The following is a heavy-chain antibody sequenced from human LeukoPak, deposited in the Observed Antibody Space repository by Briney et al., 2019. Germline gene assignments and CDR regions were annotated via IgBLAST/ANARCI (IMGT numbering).Heavy chain of an antibody. J-gene: IGHJ3*02. D-gene: IGHD1-26*01. CDR1: GFTFSSYS. CDR2: ISSSDSYI. V-gene: IGHV3-21*01. Sequence: GGSLRLSCAASGFTFSSYSMNWVRQAPGKGLEWVSAISSSDSYIYYADSVKGRFTISRDNAKNTLYLQMNSLRAEDTAVYYCAKAREPEYAFDIWGQGTMVTVSS. CDR3: AKAREPEYAFDI.